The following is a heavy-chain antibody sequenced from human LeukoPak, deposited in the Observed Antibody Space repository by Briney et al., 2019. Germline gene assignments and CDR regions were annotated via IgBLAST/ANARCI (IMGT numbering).Heavy chain of an antibody. CDR2: INHNGNVN. J-gene: IGHJ6*02. CDR1: GFTFSSYW. V-gene: IGHV3-7*03. Sequence: RGSLRLSCAASGFTFSSYWMNWARQAPGKGLEWVASINHNGNVNYYVDSVKGRFTISRDNAKNSLYLQMSNLRAEDTAVYFCAWGGGLDVWGQGATVTVSS. D-gene: IGHD3-16*01. CDR3: AWGGGLDV.